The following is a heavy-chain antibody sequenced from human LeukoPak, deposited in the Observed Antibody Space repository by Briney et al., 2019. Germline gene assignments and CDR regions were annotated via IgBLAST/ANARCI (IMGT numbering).Heavy chain of an antibody. J-gene: IGHJ4*02. V-gene: IGHV3-11*04. CDR1: GFTFSDYY. CDR2: TSSSGSTI. Sequence: GGSLRLSCAASGFTFSDYYMSWIRQAPGKGLEWVSYTSSSGSTIYYADSVKGRFIISRDNAKNSLYLQMNSLRGEDTAVYYCAGPLAYSSSWRFDYWGQGTLVAVSS. D-gene: IGHD6-13*01. CDR3: AGPLAYSSSWRFDY.